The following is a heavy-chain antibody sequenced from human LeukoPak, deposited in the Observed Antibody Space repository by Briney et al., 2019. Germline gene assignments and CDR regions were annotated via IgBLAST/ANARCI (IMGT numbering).Heavy chain of an antibody. CDR2: IIPILGIA. D-gene: IGHD3-22*01. Sequence: ASVKVSCKASGGTSSSYAISWVRQAPGQGLEWMGRIIPILGIANYAQKFQGRVTITADKSTSTAYMELSSPRSEDTAVYYCARDSDLYYYDSSGYYYHAFDIWGQGTMVTVSS. CDR1: GGTSSSYA. V-gene: IGHV1-69*04. CDR3: ARDSDLYYYDSSGYYYHAFDI. J-gene: IGHJ3*02.